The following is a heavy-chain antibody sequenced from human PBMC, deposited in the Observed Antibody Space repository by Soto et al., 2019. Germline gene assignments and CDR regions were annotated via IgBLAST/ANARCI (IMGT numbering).Heavy chain of an antibody. CDR1: GFTFSRYW. J-gene: IGHJ4*02. CDR2: IKKDGSEK. D-gene: IGHD3-9*01. Sequence: PGGSLRLSCAASGFTFSRYWMSWVRQAPGKGLEWVANIKKDGSEKYYVDSVKGRFTISRDNAKNSLYLQMNSLRAKDTDLYYCARDLVLKAGYGPPNYWGQGSLVTVSS. CDR3: ARDLVLKAGYGPPNY. V-gene: IGHV3-7*01.